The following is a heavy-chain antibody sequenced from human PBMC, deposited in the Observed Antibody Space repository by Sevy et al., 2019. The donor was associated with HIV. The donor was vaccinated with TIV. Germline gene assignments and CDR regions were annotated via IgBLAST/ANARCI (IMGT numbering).Heavy chain of an antibody. D-gene: IGHD3-9*01. CDR3: AKSLGGWLRDIYFDY. J-gene: IGHJ4*02. CDR1: GFTSSSYA. CDR2: ISGSGGST. V-gene: IGHV3-23*01. Sequence: GGSLRLSCAASGFTSSSYAMSWVRQAPGKGLEWVSAISGSGGSTYYADSVKGRFTISRDNSKNTLYLQMNSLRAEDTAVYYCAKSLGGWLRDIYFDYWGQGTLVTVSS.